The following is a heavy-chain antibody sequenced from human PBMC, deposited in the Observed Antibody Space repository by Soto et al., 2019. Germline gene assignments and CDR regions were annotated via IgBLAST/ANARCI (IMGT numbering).Heavy chain of an antibody. J-gene: IGHJ6*02. CDR3: ARCAMRRGYDFWSGYYSRPVVDYYYYGMDV. CDR1: GFTFSSYA. V-gene: IGHV3-30-3*01. D-gene: IGHD3-3*01. Sequence: GGSLRLSCAASGFTFSSYAMHWVRQAPGKGLEWVAVISCDGSNKYYADSVKGRFTISRDNSKNTLYLQMNSLRAEDTAVYYCARCAMRRGYDFWSGYYSRPVVDYYYYGMDVWGQGTTVTVSS. CDR2: ISCDGSNK.